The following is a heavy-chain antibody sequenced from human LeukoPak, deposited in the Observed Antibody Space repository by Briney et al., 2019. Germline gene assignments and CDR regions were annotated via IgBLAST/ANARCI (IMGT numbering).Heavy chain of an antibody. J-gene: IGHJ4*02. CDR3: VRDHFFRSGSDGYPQLDY. Sequence: GASVKVSCKASGYTLSAFGISWVRQAPGVGLEWMGWINTSNGNTNYAQRLQGRVTMTTDTSTNTAYMELRSLRPDDTAVYYCVRDHFFRSGSDGYPQLDYWGQGTLVTVSS. CDR1: GYTLSAFG. V-gene: IGHV1-18*01. D-gene: IGHD3-3*01. CDR2: INTSNGNT.